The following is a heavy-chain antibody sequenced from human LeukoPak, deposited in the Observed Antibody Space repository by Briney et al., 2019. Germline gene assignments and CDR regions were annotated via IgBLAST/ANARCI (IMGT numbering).Heavy chain of an antibody. V-gene: IGHV3-11*01. Sequence: KPGGSLRLSCAASGFTFSDYYMSWIRQAPGKGLEWVSYISSSGSTIYYADSVKGRFTISRDNARNSLYLQMNSLRAEDTAVYYCARAKHYDSSGYLGYWGQGTLVTVSS. D-gene: IGHD3-22*01. CDR2: ISSSGSTI. CDR3: ARAKHYDSSGYLGY. CDR1: GFTFSDYY. J-gene: IGHJ4*02.